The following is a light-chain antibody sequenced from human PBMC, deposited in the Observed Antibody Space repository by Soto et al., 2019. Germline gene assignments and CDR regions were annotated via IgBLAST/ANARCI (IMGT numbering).Light chain of an antibody. CDR1: QRVXSN. CDR3: QQYGSAPST. J-gene: IGKJ5*01. Sequence: GLTQSAVTVSLSPGARDNLSCRASQRVXSNLDWYQQEPGQAPRLLIYDXSSSANGSPDSLSGSGSGTAVTRTISRPDPYYCDAYYWQQYGSAPSTFAQGTRLEIK. CDR2: DXS. V-gene: IGKV3-20*01.